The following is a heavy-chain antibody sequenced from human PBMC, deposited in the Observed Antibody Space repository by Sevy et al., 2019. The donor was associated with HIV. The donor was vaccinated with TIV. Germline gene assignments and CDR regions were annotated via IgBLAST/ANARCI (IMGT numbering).Heavy chain of an antibody. D-gene: IGHD2-15*01. CDR3: TRDGGGDYFDY. V-gene: IGHV3-30*04. Sequence: GGSLRLSCAASGFTFRRYAMHWVRQAPGQGLESVAVISYDGGKTYHADSVKGRFTISRDNSENTLYLQMNSLGAEDTAGYYCTRDGGGDYFDYWGLGTLVTVSS. CDR1: GFTFRRYA. CDR2: ISYDGGKT. J-gene: IGHJ4*02.